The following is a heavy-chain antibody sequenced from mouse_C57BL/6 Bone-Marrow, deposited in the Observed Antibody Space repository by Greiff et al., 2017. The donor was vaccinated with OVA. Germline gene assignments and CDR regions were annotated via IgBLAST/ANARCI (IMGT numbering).Heavy chain of an antibody. D-gene: IGHD2-2*01. CDR1: GYTFTSYW. CDR3: TRGPIYYGYDGGAMDY. Sequence: EVQLQESGTVLARPGASVKMSCKTSGYTFTSYWMHWVKQRPGQGLEWIGAIYPGNSDTSYNQKFKGKAKLTAVTSASTAYMELSSLTNEDSAVYYCTRGPIYYGYDGGAMDYWGQGTSVTVSS. CDR2: IYPGNSDT. J-gene: IGHJ4*01. V-gene: IGHV1-5*01.